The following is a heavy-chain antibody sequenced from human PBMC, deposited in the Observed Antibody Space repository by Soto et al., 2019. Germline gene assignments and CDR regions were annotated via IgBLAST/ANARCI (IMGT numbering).Heavy chain of an antibody. D-gene: IGHD1-26*01. J-gene: IGHJ4*02. V-gene: IGHV3-48*02. CDR2: ISSSSTI. CDR1: GFTFSSYS. CDR3: ARDLALVEWELPTYFDY. Sequence: GGSLRLSCAASGFTFSSYSMNWVRQAPGKGLEWVSYISSSSTIYYADSVKGRFTISRDNAKNSLYLQMNSLRDEDTAVYYCARDLALVEWELPTYFDYWGQGTLVTVSS.